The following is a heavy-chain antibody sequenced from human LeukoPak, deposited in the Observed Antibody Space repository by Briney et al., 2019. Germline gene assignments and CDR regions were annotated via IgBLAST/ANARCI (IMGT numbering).Heavy chain of an antibody. CDR2: IIPIFGTA. CDR3: ARDNSGSYYWFDP. D-gene: IGHD1-26*01. V-gene: IGHV1-69*05. Sequence: GASVKVSCKASGGTFSSYAISWVRQAPGQGLEWMGGIIPIFGTANYAQKFQGRVTITTDESTSTAYMELSSLRSEDTAVYYCARDNSGSYYWFDPWGQGTLVTVSS. CDR1: GGTFSSYA. J-gene: IGHJ5*02.